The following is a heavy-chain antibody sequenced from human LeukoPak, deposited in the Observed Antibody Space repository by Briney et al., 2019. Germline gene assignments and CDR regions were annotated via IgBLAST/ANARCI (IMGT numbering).Heavy chain of an antibody. V-gene: IGHV1-3*03. J-gene: IGHJ3*02. Sequence: GASVKVSCKASGYTFTGYYMHWVRQAPGQRLEWMGWINAGNGNTKYSQEFQGRVTITRDTSASTAYMELSSLRSEDMAVYYCARDRRPYYDSSGSDAFDIWGQGTMVTVSS. CDR3: ARDRRPYYDSSGSDAFDI. CDR1: GYTFTGYY. D-gene: IGHD3-22*01. CDR2: INAGNGNT.